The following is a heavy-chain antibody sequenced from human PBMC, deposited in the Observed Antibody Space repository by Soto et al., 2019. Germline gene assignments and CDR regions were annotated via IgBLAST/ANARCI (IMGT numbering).Heavy chain of an antibody. J-gene: IGHJ4*02. D-gene: IGHD3-16*01. CDR1: GFTFSSYS. CDR3: ASGGLGRFKKYYFDY. V-gene: IGHV3-21*01. Sequence: PGGSLRLSCAASGFTFSSYSMNWVRQAPGKGLEWVSSISSSSSYIYYADSVKGRFTISRDNAKNSLYLQMNSLRAEDTAVYYCASGGLGRFKKYYFDYWGQATLVTVSS. CDR2: ISSSSSYI.